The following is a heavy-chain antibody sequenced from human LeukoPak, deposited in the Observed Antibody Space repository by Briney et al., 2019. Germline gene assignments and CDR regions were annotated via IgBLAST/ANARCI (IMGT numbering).Heavy chain of an antibody. CDR2: ISGSGGST. J-gene: IGHJ4*02. D-gene: IGHD3-16*01. V-gene: IGHV3-23*01. Sequence: GGSLRLSCAASGFTFSSYAMSWVRQAPGKGLEWVSAISGSGGSTYYADSVKGRFTISRDNAKNTLYLQMNSLRVEDTAVYYCAKGGRAHFDYWGQGTLVTVSS. CDR1: GFTFSSYA. CDR3: AKGGRAHFDY.